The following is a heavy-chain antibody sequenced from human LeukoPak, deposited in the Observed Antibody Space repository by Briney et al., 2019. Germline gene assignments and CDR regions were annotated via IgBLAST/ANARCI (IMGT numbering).Heavy chain of an antibody. D-gene: IGHD6-6*01. J-gene: IGHJ4*02. V-gene: IGHV3-7*01. Sequence: DPGGSLRLSCTASGFTFSDYWMTWVRQAPGKGPEWVANIKQDGSQRYYVDSVRGRFTISRDNAKNSLFLQTNGLRAEDTAVYYCARRGGSSSRRSPIDYWGQGTLVTVSS. CDR3: ARRGGSSSRRSPIDY. CDR1: GFTFSDYW. CDR2: IKQDGSQR.